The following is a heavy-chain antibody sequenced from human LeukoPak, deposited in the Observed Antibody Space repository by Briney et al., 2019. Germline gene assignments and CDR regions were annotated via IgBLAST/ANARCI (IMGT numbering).Heavy chain of an antibody. D-gene: IGHD5-18*01. CDR2: ISAYNGNT. V-gene: IGHV1-18*01. Sequence: ASVKVSCKASGYTFTSYGISWVRQAPGQGLEWMGWISAYNGNTNYAQKLQGRVTMTTDTSTSTAYMELRSLRSDDTAVYYCARVHVDTAYPFPFDYWGQGTLVTVSS. J-gene: IGHJ4*02. CDR3: ARVHVDTAYPFPFDY. CDR1: GYTFTSYG.